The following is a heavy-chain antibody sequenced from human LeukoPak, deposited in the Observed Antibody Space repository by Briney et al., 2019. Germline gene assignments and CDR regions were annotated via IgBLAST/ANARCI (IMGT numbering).Heavy chain of an antibody. CDR3: ARDPRGEIVVVTAIPWYFRH. CDR1: GFTFSSYS. D-gene: IGHD2-21*02. Sequence: GGSLRLSCTASGFTFSSYSMNWVRQAPGKGLEWVSSISSSSYIYYADSVKGRFTISRDNAKNSPYLQMNSLRAEDTAVYYCARDPRGEIVVVTAIPWYFRHWGQGTLVTVSS. CDR2: ISSSSYI. V-gene: IGHV3-21*01. J-gene: IGHJ1*01.